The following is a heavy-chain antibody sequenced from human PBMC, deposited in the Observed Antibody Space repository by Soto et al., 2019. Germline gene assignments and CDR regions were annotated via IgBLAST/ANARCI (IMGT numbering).Heavy chain of an antibody. J-gene: IGHJ4*02. CDR3: SVGSGDLNSNSEY. CDR2: ISGSGGST. Sequence: PVESLRLSCGASGVTFSSYAMSWGRQAPGEGLEWVSAISGSGGSTYYADSVKGRFTISRDNSKNTVYLEMNSLRAEDTAVYYASVGSGDLNSNSEYWGQG. V-gene: IGHV3-23*01. D-gene: IGHD1-1*01. CDR1: GVTFSSYA.